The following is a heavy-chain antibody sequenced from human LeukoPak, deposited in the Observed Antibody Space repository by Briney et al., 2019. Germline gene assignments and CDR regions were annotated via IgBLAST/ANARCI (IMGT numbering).Heavy chain of an antibody. V-gene: IGHV4-4*02. CDR3: ARGVGVVRGDFDY. CDR2: IYHSGST. D-gene: IGHD3-3*01. Sequence: SGTLSLTCAVSGDSLSSSNWWSWVRQPPGKGLEWIGEIYHSGSTNYDPSLKSRVTISVDKSKNQFSLKLSSVTAADTAVYYCARGVGVVRGDFDYWGQGTLVTVSS. J-gene: IGHJ4*02. CDR1: GDSLSSSNW.